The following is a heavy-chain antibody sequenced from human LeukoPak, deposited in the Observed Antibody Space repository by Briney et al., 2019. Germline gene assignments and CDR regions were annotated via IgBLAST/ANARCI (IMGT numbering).Heavy chain of an antibody. CDR3: AKDRGSSSSAYGMDV. CDR2: ITYDGGKE. V-gene: IGHV3-30*18. J-gene: IGHJ6*02. CDR1: GFAFSSYG. Sequence: GESLKISCSASGFAFSSYGMHWVRQAPGKGLEWVAVITYDGGKEYHADSVKGRFTISRDNSKNTLYLQMNSLRPEDTAVYYCAKDRGSSSSAYGMDVWGQGTTVTVSS. D-gene: IGHD6-13*01.